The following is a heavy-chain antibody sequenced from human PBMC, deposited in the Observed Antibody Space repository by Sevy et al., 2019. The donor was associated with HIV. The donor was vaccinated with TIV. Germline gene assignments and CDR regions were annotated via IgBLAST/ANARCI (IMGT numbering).Heavy chain of an antibody. CDR2: ISYSGST. Sequence: SETLSLTCTVSGGSISDYYWSWIRQPPGKGLEWICYISYSGSTNYNPSLKSRVTISVDTSKNEFSLKLSSVTAADTAVYYCARSRGRSCTFDYWGQGTLVTVSS. J-gene: IGHJ4*02. CDR3: ARSRGRSCTFDY. CDR1: GGSISDYY. V-gene: IGHV4-59*01. D-gene: IGHD1-26*01.